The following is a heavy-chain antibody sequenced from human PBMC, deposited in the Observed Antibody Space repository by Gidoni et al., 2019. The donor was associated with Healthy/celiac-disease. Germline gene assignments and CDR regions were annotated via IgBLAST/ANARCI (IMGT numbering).Heavy chain of an antibody. CDR1: GGSFSGYY. D-gene: IGHD2-15*01. CDR2: INHSGST. J-gene: IGHJ4*02. V-gene: IGHV4-34*01. Sequence: QVQLQQWGAGLLKPSETLSLTCAVYGGSFSGYYWSWIRQPPGKGLEWIGEINHSGSTNHNPSLKSRVTISVDTSKNQFSLKLSSVTAADTAVYYCARDVPCSGGSCYSGDYWGQGTLVTVSS. CDR3: ARDVPCSGGSCYSGDY.